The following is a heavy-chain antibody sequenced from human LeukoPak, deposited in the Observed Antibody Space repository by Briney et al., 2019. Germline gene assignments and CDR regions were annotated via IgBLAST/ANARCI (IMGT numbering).Heavy chain of an antibody. D-gene: IGHD6-6*01. CDR2: ISWNSGSI. V-gene: IGHV3-9*03. J-gene: IGHJ4*02. Sequence: GGSLRLSCAASGFTFDDYAMHWVRQAPGKGLEWVSGISWNSGSIGYADSVKGRFTISRDNAKNSLYLQMNSLRAEDMALYYCTSSSFDYWGQGTLVTVSA. CDR1: GFTFDDYA. CDR3: TSSSFDY.